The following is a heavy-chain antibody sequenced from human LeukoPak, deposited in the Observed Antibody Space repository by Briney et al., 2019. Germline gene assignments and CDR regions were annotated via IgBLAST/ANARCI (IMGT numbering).Heavy chain of an antibody. V-gene: IGHV2-5*01. CDR2: IYWNDDK. CDR1: GFSLSTSGVG. Sequence: SGPTLVNPTQTLTLTCTFSGFSLSTSGVGVGWIRQPPGKALEWLALIYWNDDKRYSPSLKSRLTITKDTSKNQVVLTMTNMDPVDTATYYCARLYCSSTSCYRPYYWFDPWGQGTLVTVSS. CDR3: ARLYCSSTSCYRPYYWFDP. D-gene: IGHD2-2*01. J-gene: IGHJ5*02.